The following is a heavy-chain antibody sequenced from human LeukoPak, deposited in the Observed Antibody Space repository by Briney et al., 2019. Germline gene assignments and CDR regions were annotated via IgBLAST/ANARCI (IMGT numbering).Heavy chain of an antibody. J-gene: IGHJ6*03. CDR3: ARGHIFGRAEYYYYYMDV. V-gene: IGHV3-7*01. CDR1: GFTFSSYW. CDR2: IKQDGSEK. D-gene: IGHD3-10*02. Sequence: PGGSLRLSCAASGFTFSSYWMSWVRQAPGKGLEWVANIKQDGSEKYYVDSVKGRFTISRDNAKNSLYLQMNSLRAEDTAVYYCARGHIFGRAEYYYYYMDVWGKGTTVTVSS.